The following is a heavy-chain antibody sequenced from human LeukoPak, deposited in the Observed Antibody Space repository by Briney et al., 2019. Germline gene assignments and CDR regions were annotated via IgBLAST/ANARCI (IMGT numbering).Heavy chain of an antibody. V-gene: IGHV4-39*01. CDR1: GGSISSSSYY. D-gene: IGHD3-22*01. CDR3: ARGVTMIVVVIHDWYFDL. Sequence: SETLSLTCTVSGGSISSSSYYWGWIRQPPGKGLVWIGSIYYSRSTYYNPSLKSRVTISVDTSKNQFSLKLSSLTAADTAVYYCARGVTMIVVVIHDWYFDLWGRGTLVTVSS. CDR2: IYYSRST. J-gene: IGHJ2*01.